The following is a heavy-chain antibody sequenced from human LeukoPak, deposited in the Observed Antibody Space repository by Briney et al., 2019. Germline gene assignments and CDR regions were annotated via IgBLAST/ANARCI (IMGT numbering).Heavy chain of an antibody. CDR2: IYYSGST. V-gene: IGHV4-59*01. Sequence: SETLSLTCTVSGGSISSYYWSWIRQPPGKGLEWIGYIYYSGSTNYNPSLKSRVTISVDTSKNQFSLKLSSVTAADTAVYYCARDLGGVEANWFDPRGQGTLITASS. CDR1: GGSISSYY. J-gene: IGHJ5*02. D-gene: IGHD3-16*01. CDR3: ARDLGGVEANWFDP.